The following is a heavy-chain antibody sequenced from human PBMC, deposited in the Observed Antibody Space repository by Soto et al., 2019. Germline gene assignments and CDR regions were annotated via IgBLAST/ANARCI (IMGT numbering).Heavy chain of an antibody. Sequence: QVQLVQSGAEVKKPGASVRVSCKASGYPFISDVIGLNYGITWVRQAPGQGLQWVGWISSYTGATNYAQRLQGRVSMTTDASTSTAYMELRNLRSDDTAVYYCARVGGVKGYHYVDAFDYWGQGTVVTVSS. CDR1: GYPFISDVIGLNYG. J-gene: IGHJ4*02. V-gene: IGHV1-18*01. CDR2: ISSYTGAT. CDR3: ARVGGVKGYHYVDAFDY. D-gene: IGHD4-17*01.